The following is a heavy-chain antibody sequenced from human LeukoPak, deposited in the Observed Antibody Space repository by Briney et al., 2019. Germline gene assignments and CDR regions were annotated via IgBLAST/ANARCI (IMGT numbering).Heavy chain of an antibody. CDR1: GSTFSSYA. CDR2: ISGSGGTT. D-gene: IGHD6-13*01. Sequence: PGGSLRLSCAASGSTFSSYAMSWVRQAPGQGLEWVSAISGSGGTTYHADSVKGRFSISRDNSKNTLFLQMTSLRAEDTAIYFCAKAADSSWFRGLDYWGQGTLVTVSS. J-gene: IGHJ4*02. V-gene: IGHV3-23*01. CDR3: AKAADSSWFRGLDY.